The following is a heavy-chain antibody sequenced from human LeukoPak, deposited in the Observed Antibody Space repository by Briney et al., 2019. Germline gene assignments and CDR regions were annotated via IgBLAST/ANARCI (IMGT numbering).Heavy chain of an antibody. CDR3: ARDKGYSYGFNY. D-gene: IGHD5-18*01. CDR1: GYTFTGYY. V-gene: IGHV1-2*02. Sequence: GASVKVSCKASGYTFTGYYMHWVRQAPGQGLEWMGWINPNSGDTNYAQKFQGRVTMTGDTSISTAYMELSGLRSDDTAMYYCARDKGYSYGFNYWGQGTLVTVSS. J-gene: IGHJ4*02. CDR2: INPNSGDT.